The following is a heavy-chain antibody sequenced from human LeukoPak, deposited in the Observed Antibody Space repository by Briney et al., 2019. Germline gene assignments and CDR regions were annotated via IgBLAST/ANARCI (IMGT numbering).Heavy chain of an antibody. CDR1: GGSIGGCY. Sequence: PSETLSLTCTVSGGSIGGCYWSWIRQPPGKGLEWIGYIYYSGSTNYNPSLKSRVTISVDTSKNQFSLKVTSVTAADTAVYYCARGQRGYDGYDSDYWGQGTLVTVSS. CDR3: ARGQRGYDGYDSDY. CDR2: IYYSGST. V-gene: IGHV4-59*01. D-gene: IGHD5-12*01. J-gene: IGHJ4*02.